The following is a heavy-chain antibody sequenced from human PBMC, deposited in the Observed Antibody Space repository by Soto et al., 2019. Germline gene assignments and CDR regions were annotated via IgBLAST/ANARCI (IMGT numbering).Heavy chain of an antibody. Sequence: LRLSCAASGFTFSSYEMNWVRQAPGKGLEWVSYISSSGSTIYYADSVKGRFTISRDNAKNSLYLQMNSLRAEDTAVYYCARTSGWYGYYGMDVWGQGTTVTVSS. CDR3: ARTSGWYGYYGMDV. D-gene: IGHD6-19*01. CDR1: GFTFSSYE. CDR2: ISSSGSTI. V-gene: IGHV3-48*03. J-gene: IGHJ6*02.